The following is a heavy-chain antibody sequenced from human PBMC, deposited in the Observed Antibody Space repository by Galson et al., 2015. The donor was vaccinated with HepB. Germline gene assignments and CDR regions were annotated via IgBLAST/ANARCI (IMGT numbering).Heavy chain of an antibody. D-gene: IGHD6-13*01. J-gene: IGHJ4*02. CDR2: IWHDGGNK. CDR1: GFTFSRNS. Sequence: SLRLSCAASGFTFSRNSMHWVRQAPGKGLEWVAVIWHDGGNKYYADSEKGRFTISRDNSKNTVSLQMNSLREEDTAVYYCARSMQVVAAADHWGQGTLVTVS. CDR3: ARSMQVVAAADH. V-gene: IGHV3-33*01.